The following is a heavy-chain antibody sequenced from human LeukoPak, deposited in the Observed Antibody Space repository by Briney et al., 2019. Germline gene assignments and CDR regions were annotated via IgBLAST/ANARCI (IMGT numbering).Heavy chain of an antibody. V-gene: IGHV3-9*01. D-gene: IGHD4-17*01. J-gene: IGHJ6*02. Sequence: PGRSLRLSCAASGFTFDDYAMHWVRQAPGKGLEWVSGISWNSGSIGYADSVKGRFTISRDNAKNSLYLQMNSLRAEDTALYYCAKDIADYGVFRGYYYYGMDVWGQGTTVTVSS. CDR2: ISWNSGSI. CDR3: AKDIADYGVFRGYYYYGMDV. CDR1: GFTFDDYA.